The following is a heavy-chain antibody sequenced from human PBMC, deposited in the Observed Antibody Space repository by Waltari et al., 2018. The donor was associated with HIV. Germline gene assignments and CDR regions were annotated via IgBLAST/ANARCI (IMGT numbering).Heavy chain of an antibody. Sequence: QVQLVQSGAEVKKPGASVKVSCKVSGYTLTELTMHWVRQAPGKGLEWMGGFEPKDGEMINSQKVQDRGTMTEDTSTDTGYMELSRLRSEDTAVYYCATKSHYRLWSGYSTLNAEGKYFQNWGQGTLVTVSS. CDR1: GYTLTELT. V-gene: IGHV1-24*01. CDR3: ATKSHYRLWSGYSTLNAEGKYFQN. J-gene: IGHJ1*01. CDR2: FEPKDGEM. D-gene: IGHD3-3*01.